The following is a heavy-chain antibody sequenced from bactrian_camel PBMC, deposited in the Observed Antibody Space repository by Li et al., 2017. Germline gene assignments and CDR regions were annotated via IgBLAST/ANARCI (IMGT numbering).Heavy chain of an antibody. CDR1: GVTLDFAD. J-gene: IGHJ4*01. CDR2: MRSEITI. CDR3: AYRDNWAYNY. V-gene: IGHV3S53*01. Sequence: HVQLVESGGASFQPGGSLRLSCTATGVTLDFADMGWYRQAPGKPCELVALMRSEITIFYQDSVKGRFTISRDNAKNTLYLLLNSLKTEDTAMYYCAYRDNWAYNYWGQGTQVTVS. D-gene: IGHD8*01.